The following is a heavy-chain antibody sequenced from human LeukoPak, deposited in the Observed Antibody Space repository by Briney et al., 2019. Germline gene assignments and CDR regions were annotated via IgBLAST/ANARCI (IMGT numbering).Heavy chain of an antibody. CDR1: GFTLSNSW. J-gene: IGHJ4*02. CDR2: ISYDGSNK. CDR3: AKAISSSWYSLDY. D-gene: IGHD6-13*01. V-gene: IGHV3-30*18. Sequence: GGSLRLSCAVSGFTLSNSWMHWVRQAPGKGLEWVAVISYDGSNKYYADSVKGRFTISRDNSKNTLYLQMNSLRAEDTAVYYCAKAISSSWYSLDYWGQGTLVTVSS.